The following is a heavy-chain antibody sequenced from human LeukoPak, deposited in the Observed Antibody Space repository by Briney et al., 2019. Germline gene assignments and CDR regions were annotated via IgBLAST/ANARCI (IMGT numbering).Heavy chain of an antibody. V-gene: IGHV3-23*01. CDR3: AKDRVTMVRGVKRRYNWFDP. CDR1: GFTFNSYA. D-gene: IGHD3-10*01. Sequence: PGGSLRLSCAASGFTFNSYAMSWVRQAPGKGLEWVSAISGSGGSTYYADSVKGRFTISRDNSKNTLYLQMNSLRAEDTAVYYCAKDRVTMVRGVKRRYNWFDPWGQGTLVTVSS. CDR2: ISGSGGST. J-gene: IGHJ5*02.